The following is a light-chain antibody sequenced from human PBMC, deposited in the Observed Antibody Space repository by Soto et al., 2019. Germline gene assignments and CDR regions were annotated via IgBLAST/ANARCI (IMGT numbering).Light chain of an antibody. J-gene: IGKJ1*01. CDR3: QQYNNWPQT. CDR2: GAS. Sequence: EIVMTQSPATLSVSPGERATLSCRASQSVSSNLAWYQQKPGQAPRLLIYGASTRATGIPARFSGSGSGTELTLTIGSLQSEDFAVYYCQQYNNWPQTFGHGTKV. CDR1: QSVSSN. V-gene: IGKV3-15*01.